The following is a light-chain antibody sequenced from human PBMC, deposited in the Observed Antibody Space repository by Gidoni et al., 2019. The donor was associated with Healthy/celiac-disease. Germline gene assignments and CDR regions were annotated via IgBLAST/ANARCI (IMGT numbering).Light chain of an antibody. V-gene: IGKV1-39*01. J-gene: IGKJ1*01. CDR2: AAS. Sequence: DIHITQSPSSLAASVRDRVTITFRASQSISSSLNWYQQKPGKAPKLLIYAASSLQSGVPSRFRGSGAGTDFTITISSLQHEDFATDYCQKSDRTPPWTCGQGTKVEIK. CDR1: QSISSS. CDR3: QKSDRTPPWT.